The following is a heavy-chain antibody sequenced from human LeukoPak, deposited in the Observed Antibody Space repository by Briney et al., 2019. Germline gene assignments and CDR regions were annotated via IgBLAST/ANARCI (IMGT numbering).Heavy chain of an antibody. CDR2: ISGSGGST. CDR1: GFTFSSYA. J-gene: IGHJ5*02. D-gene: IGHD6-19*01. V-gene: IGHV3-23*01. CDR3: AKVVQAVAGTLWGFDP. Sequence: GGSLRLSCAASGFTFSSYAMSWVRRAPGKGLEWVSAISGSGGSTYYADSVKGRFTTSRDNSKNTLYLQMNSLRAEDTAVYYCAKVVQAVAGTLWGFDPWGQGTLVTVSS.